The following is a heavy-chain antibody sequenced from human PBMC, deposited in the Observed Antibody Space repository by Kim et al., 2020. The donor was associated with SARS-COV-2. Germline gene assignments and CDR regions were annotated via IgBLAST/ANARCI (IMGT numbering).Heavy chain of an antibody. CDR2: GSGGST. CDR3: RAMAY. Sequence: GSGGSTYSASAVKARFTSSRDKFRNTLFLQMNSLRAEDTAVYYCRAMAYWGQGTLVTVSS. V-gene: IGHV3-23*01. D-gene: IGHD5-18*01. J-gene: IGHJ4*02.